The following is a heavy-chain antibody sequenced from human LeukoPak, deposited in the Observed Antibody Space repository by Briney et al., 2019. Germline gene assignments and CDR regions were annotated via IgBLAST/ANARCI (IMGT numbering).Heavy chain of an antibody. CDR3: ARGWDFWSGYYVLDFDY. CDR2: INPNSGGT. J-gene: IGHJ4*02. Sequence: ASVKVSCKASGYTFTGYYMHWVRQAPGQGLEWMGWINPNSGGTNYAQKFQGRVTMTRDTSISTAYMELSRLRSDDTAVYYCARGWDFWSGYYVLDFDYWGQGTLVTVSS. V-gene: IGHV1-2*02. D-gene: IGHD3-3*01. CDR1: GYTFTGYY.